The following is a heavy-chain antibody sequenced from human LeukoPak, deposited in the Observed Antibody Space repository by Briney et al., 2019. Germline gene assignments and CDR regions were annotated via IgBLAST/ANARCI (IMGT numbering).Heavy chain of an antibody. J-gene: IGHJ4*02. CDR3: AKGKYYYDSSGYSSQGFDY. Sequence: GGSLRLSCAASGFTVSSNYMSWVRQAPGKGLEWVSGISWNSGSIGYADSVKGRFTISGDNAKNSLYLQMNSLRAEDTALYYCAKGKYYYDSSGYSSQGFDYWGQGTLVTVSS. CDR2: ISWNSGSI. CDR1: GFTVSSNY. D-gene: IGHD3-22*01. V-gene: IGHV3-9*01.